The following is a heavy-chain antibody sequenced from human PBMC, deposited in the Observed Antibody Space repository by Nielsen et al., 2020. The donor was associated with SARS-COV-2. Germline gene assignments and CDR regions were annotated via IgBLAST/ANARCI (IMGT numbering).Heavy chain of an antibody. CDR3: ARLWDDGYYFDTGPYDY. CDR1: GFTFSDYA. J-gene: IGHJ4*02. V-gene: IGHV3-74*01. D-gene: IGHD3-22*01. Sequence: GESLKISCAASGFTFSDYAMAWVRQAPGKGLVWVARINPDGSRVDYADPVKGRFTISRDNAKNTLYLQMNSLRAEDTAVYYCARLWDDGYYFDTGPYDYWGQGTLVTVSS. CDR2: INPDGSRV.